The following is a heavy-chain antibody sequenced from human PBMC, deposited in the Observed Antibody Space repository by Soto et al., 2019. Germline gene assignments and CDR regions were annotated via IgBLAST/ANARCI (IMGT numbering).Heavy chain of an antibody. Sequence: ALVKGACKTSGYRFTIYASSWMRQAPGQGLEWMGWISAYNGNTNYAQKLQGRVTMTTDTSTSTAYMELRSLRSDDTAVYYCARDPPPPDYWGQGTLVTV. J-gene: IGHJ4*02. V-gene: IGHV1-18*01. CDR1: GYRFTIYA. CDR3: ARDPPPPDY. CDR2: ISAYNGNT.